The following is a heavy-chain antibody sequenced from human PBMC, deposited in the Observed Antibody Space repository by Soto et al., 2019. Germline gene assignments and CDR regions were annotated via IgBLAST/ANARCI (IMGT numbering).Heavy chain of an antibody. J-gene: IGHJ4*02. CDR2: ISSSSSTI. D-gene: IGHD7-27*01. CDR1: GFTFSSYS. V-gene: IGHV3-48*04. Sequence: GGSLRLSCAASGFTFSSYSMNWVRQVPGKGLEWVSYISSSSSTIYYADSVKGRFTISRDNAKNSLYLQMNSLRAEDTAVYYCARETGDLGIDYWGQGTLVTVSS. CDR3: ARETGDLGIDY.